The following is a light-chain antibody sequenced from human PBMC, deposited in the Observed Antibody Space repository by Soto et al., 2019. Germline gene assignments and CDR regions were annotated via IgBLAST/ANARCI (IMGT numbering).Light chain of an antibody. Sequence: EIVLTQSPATLSLSPGERATLSCRASQSVSSYLAWYQQKPGQAPRLLIYDASNRATGIPARFSGSGSGTDFPLTIISLEPEDLAVYYCQQRSNWPPFTFGGGTKVEIK. CDR2: DAS. CDR3: QQRSNWPPFT. J-gene: IGKJ4*01. V-gene: IGKV3-11*01. CDR1: QSVSSY.